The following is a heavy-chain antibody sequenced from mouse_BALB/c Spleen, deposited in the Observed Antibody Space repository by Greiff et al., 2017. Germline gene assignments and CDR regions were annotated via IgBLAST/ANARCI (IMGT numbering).Heavy chain of an antibody. V-gene: IGHV5-4*02. Sequence: DVKLVESGGGLVKPGGSLKLSCAASGFTFSDYYMYWVRQTPEKRLEWVATISDGGSYTYYPDSVKGRFTISRDNAKNNLYLQMSSLKSEDTAMYYCARDRPFAYWGQGTLVTVSA. CDR3: ARDRPFAY. CDR2: ISDGGSYT. CDR1: GFTFSDYY. J-gene: IGHJ3*01.